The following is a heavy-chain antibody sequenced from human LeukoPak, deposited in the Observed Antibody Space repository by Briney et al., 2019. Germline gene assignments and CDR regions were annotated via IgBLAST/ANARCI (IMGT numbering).Heavy chain of an antibody. V-gene: IGHV4-59*08. Sequence: SETLSLTCTVSGGSISSYYWSWIRQPPGKGLEWIGYIYYSGSTNYNPSLKSRVTISVDTSKNQFSLKLSSVTAADTAVYYCARRSGSYFEYYFDYWGQGTLVTVSS. CDR2: IYYSGST. D-gene: IGHD1-26*01. J-gene: IGHJ4*02. CDR1: GGSISSYY. CDR3: ARRSGSYFEYYFDY.